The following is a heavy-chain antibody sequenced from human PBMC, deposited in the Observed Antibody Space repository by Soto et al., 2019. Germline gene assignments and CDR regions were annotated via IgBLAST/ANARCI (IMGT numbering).Heavy chain of an antibody. CDR1: GFTFSSYA. V-gene: IGHV3-30-3*01. Sequence: QVQLVESGGGVVQPGRSLRLSCAASGFTFSSYAMHWVRQAPGKGLEWVAVISYDGGNKYYADSVKGRFTISRDNSKHTLYLQMNSLRAEDTSVYYCARESHGRFNYYDSSTFDYWGQGTLVTVSS. CDR3: ARESHGRFNYYDSSTFDY. CDR2: ISYDGGNK. D-gene: IGHD3-22*01. J-gene: IGHJ4*02.